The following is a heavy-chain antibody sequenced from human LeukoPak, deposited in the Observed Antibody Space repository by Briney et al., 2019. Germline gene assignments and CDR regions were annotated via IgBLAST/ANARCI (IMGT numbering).Heavy chain of an antibody. CDR3: AKDDYGDYLGFDY. CDR2: ISGSGGST. V-gene: IGHV3-23*01. J-gene: IGHJ4*02. Sequence: PGGSLRLSCAASGFTFSSYAMSWVRQAPGKGLEWVSAISGSGGSTYYADSVKGRFTISRVNSKNTLYLQMNSLRAEDTAVYYCAKDDYGDYLGFDYWGQGTLVTVSS. CDR1: GFTFSSYA. D-gene: IGHD4-17*01.